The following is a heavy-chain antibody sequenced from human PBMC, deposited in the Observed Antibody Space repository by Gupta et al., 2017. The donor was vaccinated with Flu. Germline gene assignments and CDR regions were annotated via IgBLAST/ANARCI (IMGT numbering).Heavy chain of an antibody. CDR3: ARDQSIAATYYYYGMDV. CDR2: IWYDGSNK. Sequence: GKGLEWVAVIWYDGSNKYYADSVKGRFTISRDNSKNTLYLQMNSLRAEDTAVYYCARDQSIAATYYYYGMDVWGQGTTVTVSS. D-gene: IGHD6-13*01. J-gene: IGHJ6*02. V-gene: IGHV3-33*01.